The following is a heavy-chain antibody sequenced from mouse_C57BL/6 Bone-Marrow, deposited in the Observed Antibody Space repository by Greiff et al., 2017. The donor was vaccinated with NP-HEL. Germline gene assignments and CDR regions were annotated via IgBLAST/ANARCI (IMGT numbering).Heavy chain of an antibody. D-gene: IGHD2-10*02. J-gene: IGHJ2*01. CDR3: ARAYGNSPDY. CDR2: ISYDGST. CDR1: GYSITSGYY. V-gene: IGHV3-6*01. Sequence: EVQLQESGPGLVKPSQSLSLTCSVTGYSITSGYYWNWIRRPPGNKLEWVGSISYDGSTNYSQSLKNRTTITRDISKNQFFLKLNSVTAEDTATYYWARAYGNSPDYGGQGTTLTVSS.